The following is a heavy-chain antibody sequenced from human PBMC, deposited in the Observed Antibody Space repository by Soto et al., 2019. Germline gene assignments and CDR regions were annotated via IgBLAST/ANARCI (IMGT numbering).Heavy chain of an antibody. CDR1: GGTFSSYA. D-gene: IGHD3-9*01. V-gene: IGHV1-69*13. CDR2: IIPIFGTA. CDR3: ARDYSYDDILTGYHNPHQFDY. Sequence: SVKVSCKASGGTFSSYAISWVRQAPGQGLEWMGGIIPIFGTANYAQKFQGRVTITADESTSTAYMELSSLRSEDTAVYYCARDYSYDDILTGYHNPHQFDYWGQGTLVTVSS. J-gene: IGHJ4*02.